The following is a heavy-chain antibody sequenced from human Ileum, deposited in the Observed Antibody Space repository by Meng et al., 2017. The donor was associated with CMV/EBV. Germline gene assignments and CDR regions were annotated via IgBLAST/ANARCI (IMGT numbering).Heavy chain of an antibody. J-gene: IGHJ4*02. D-gene: IGHD2-21*02. Sequence: GESLKISCAASGFTFRNHWMHWVRQAPGKGLVWVSRIHSAGTTTHYADSVKGRFTIPRDNAKNTLYLQVNALTVEDTAVYYCARGTTGGHYYFDYWGQGSLVTVSS. V-gene: IGHV3-74*01. CDR3: ARGTTGGHYYFDY. CDR2: IHSAGTTT. CDR1: GFTFRNHW.